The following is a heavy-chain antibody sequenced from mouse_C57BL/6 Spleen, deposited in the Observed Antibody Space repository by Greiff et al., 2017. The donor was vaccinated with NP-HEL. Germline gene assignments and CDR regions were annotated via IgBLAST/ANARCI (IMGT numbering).Heavy chain of an antibody. Sequence: QVQLKQPGAELVKPGASVKLSCKASGYTFTSYWMHWVKQRPGQGLEWIGMIHPNSGSTNYNEKFKSKATLTVDKSSSTAYMQLSSLTSEDSAVYYCACSKGYAMDYWGQGTSVTVSS. CDR1: GYTFTSYW. J-gene: IGHJ4*01. CDR2: IHPNSGST. CDR3: ACSKGYAMDY. D-gene: IGHD1-1*01. V-gene: IGHV1-64*01.